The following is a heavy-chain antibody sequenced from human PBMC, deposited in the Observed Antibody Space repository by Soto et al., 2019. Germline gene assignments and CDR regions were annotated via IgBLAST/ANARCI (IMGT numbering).Heavy chain of an antibody. Sequence: TLSLTCTVSGGSISSSSYYWGWIRQPPGKGLEWIGSIYYSGSTYYNPSLKSRVTISVDTSKNQFSLKLSSVTAADTAVYYCARPLGPDTATVTTWFDPWGQGTLVTVSS. V-gene: IGHV4-39*01. CDR2: IYYSGST. CDR1: GGSISSSSYY. J-gene: IGHJ5*02. CDR3: ARPLGPDTATVTTWFDP. D-gene: IGHD5-18*01.